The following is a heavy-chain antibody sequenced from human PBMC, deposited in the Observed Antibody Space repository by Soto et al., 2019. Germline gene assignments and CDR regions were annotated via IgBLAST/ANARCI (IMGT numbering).Heavy chain of an antibody. V-gene: IGHV3-30*03. CDR1: GLSFSSYG. CDR2: ISYDGSNK. D-gene: IGHD3-22*01. Sequence: QVQLVESGGGVVQPGRSLRLSCADSGLSFSSYGMHWVRQAPGEGLEWVAAISYDGSNKNYLASVEGRFPISRDNSKIXXYLHMNALRPEDTAVYYCARDSYWHASGGYYVFDYWGQGTLVTVS. J-gene: IGHJ4*02. CDR3: ARDSYWHASGGYYVFDY.